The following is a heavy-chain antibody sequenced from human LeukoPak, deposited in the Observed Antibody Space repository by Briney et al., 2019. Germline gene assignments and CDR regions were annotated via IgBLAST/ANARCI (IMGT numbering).Heavy chain of an antibody. D-gene: IGHD3-9*01. V-gene: IGHV1-8*01. Sequence: ASVKFSCKASGYTFTSYDINWVRQATGQGLEWIGWMNPNIGNTGYAQKFQSRVTMTRNTSISTAYMELSSLRSEDTAVYFCFQAQDGIRDFDWFTSSGHSDYWGQGTLVTVSS. J-gene: IGHJ4*02. CDR3: FQAQDGIRDFDWFTSSGHSDY. CDR1: GYTFTSYD. CDR2: MNPNIGNT.